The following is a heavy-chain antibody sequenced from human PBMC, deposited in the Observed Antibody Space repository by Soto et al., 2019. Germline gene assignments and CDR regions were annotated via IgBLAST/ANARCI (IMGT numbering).Heavy chain of an antibody. CDR1: GFIFSNFG. CDR2: ISSDEKIK. V-gene: IGHV3-33*01. CDR3: ARAPMTSLDY. J-gene: IGHJ4*02. Sequence: GGYLRLSCVASGFIFSNFGMHWVRQAPGKGLEWVAVISSDEKIKQYADSVKGRFTISRDNSKNTLYLQMNSLRAEDTAVYHCARAPMTSLDYWGQGTLVTVSS.